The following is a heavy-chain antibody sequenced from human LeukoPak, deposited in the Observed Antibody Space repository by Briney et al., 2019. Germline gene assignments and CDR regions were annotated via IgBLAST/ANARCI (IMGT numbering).Heavy chain of an antibody. D-gene: IGHD3-10*01. J-gene: IGHJ4*02. V-gene: IGHV3-23*01. CDR3: ATYGSGSYYYFDY. Sequence: PGGSLRLSCAASGFTFSSYAMSWVRQAQGKGLEWVSAISGSGGSTYYADSVKGRFTISRDNSKNTLYLQMNSLRAEDTAVYYCATYGSGSYYYFDYWGQGTLVTVSS. CDR1: GFTFSSYA. CDR2: ISGSGGST.